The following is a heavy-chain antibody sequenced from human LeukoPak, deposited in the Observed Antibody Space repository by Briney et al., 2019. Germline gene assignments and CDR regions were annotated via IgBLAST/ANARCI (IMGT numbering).Heavy chain of an antibody. V-gene: IGHV3-30-3*01. Sequence: GGSLRLSCAASGFTFSSYAMHWVRQAPGKGLEWVAVISYDGSNKYYADSVKGRFTISRDNSKNTLYLQMNSLRAEDTAVYYCARDLTSYDYVWGSYIHWGQGTLVTVSS. CDR2: ISYDGSNK. CDR3: ARDLTSYDYVWGSYIH. D-gene: IGHD3-16*01. J-gene: IGHJ4*02. CDR1: GFTFSSYA.